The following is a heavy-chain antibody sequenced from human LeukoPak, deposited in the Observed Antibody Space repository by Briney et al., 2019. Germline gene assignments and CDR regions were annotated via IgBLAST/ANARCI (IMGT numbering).Heavy chain of an antibody. V-gene: IGHV4-61*08. CDR1: GGSSSSGGYY. CDR2: IYYSGST. D-gene: IGHD6-13*01. J-gene: IGHJ4*02. CDR3: ARSAQEMYSSSSGDYYFDY. Sequence: SQTLSRTCAVSGGSSSSGGYYRSWIRQPRGKGLEWIVYIYYSGSTNNNPSLKSRVTISVDTSKNQFSLKLSSVTAADTAVYYCARSAQEMYSSSSGDYYFDYWGQGTLVTVSS.